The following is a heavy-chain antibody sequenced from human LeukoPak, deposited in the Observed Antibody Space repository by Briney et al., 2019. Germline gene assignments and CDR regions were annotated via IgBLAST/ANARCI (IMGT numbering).Heavy chain of an antibody. CDR3: ARSGGYNRNYYYGMDV. CDR2: IYYSGST. Sequence: SETLSLTCTVSGGSISSYYWSWIRQPPGKGLEWIGYIYYSGSTNYNPSLKSRVTISVDTSKNQFSLKLSSVTAADTAVYYCARSGGYNRNYYYGMDVWGQGTTVTVSS. V-gene: IGHV4-59*01. J-gene: IGHJ6*02. D-gene: IGHD5-24*01. CDR1: GGSISSYY.